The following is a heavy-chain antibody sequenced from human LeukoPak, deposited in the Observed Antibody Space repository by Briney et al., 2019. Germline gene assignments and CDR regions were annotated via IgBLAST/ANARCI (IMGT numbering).Heavy chain of an antibody. J-gene: IGHJ3*02. CDR1: GFTFDDYA. CDR2: ISWNSGSI. Sequence: GGSLRLSCAASGFTFDDYAMHWVRHAPGKGLEWVSGISWNSGSIGYADSVKGRFTISRDNSKNTLYLQMNSLRAEDTAVYYCARDRAKDYGDPRGAFDIWGQGTMVTVSS. CDR3: ARDRAKDYGDPRGAFDI. V-gene: IGHV3-9*01. D-gene: IGHD4-17*01.